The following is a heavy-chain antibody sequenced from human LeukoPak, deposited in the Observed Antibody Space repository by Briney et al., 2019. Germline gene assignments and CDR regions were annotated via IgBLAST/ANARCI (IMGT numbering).Heavy chain of an antibody. Sequence: GGSLRLSCAASGFTFNNYAMSWVRQAPGKGLEWVTAISYDGSNKYYADSVKGRFTISRDNAKNSLYLQMNSLRAEDTAVYYCAELGITMIGGVWGKGTTVTISS. D-gene: IGHD3-10*02. CDR2: ISYDGSNK. CDR3: AELGITMIGGV. J-gene: IGHJ6*04. CDR1: GFTFNNYA. V-gene: IGHV3-30*04.